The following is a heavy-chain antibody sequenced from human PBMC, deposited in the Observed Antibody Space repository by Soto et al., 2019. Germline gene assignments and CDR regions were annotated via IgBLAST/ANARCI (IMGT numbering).Heavy chain of an antibody. CDR1: GASISSSHY. CDR3: ARYPMEDYYRGMDV. CDR2: IYHTGNT. Sequence: SETLSLTCTVSGASISSSHYWTWVRQTPGKGLEWIGEIYHTGNTNYNPSLKSRVTLSLDKSKNQFSLRLNSVTAADTAVFYCARYPMEDYYRGMDVWGQGTTVTVSS. J-gene: IGHJ6*02. D-gene: IGHD3-3*01. V-gene: IGHV4-4*02.